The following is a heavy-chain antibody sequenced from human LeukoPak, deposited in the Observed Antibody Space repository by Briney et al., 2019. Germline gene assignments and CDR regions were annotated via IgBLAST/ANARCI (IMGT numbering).Heavy chain of an antibody. V-gene: IGHV3-66*02. Sequence: GGSLRLSCAASGFTVSSNYMSWVRQAPGKGLEWVSVIYSGGSTYYADSVKGRFTISRDNSKNTLFLQMNSLRAEDTAVYYCARGARKGDDYGGFFDYWGQGTLVTVSS. CDR3: ARGARKGDDYGGFFDY. J-gene: IGHJ4*02. CDR2: IYSGGST. CDR1: GFTVSSNY. D-gene: IGHD4-23*01.